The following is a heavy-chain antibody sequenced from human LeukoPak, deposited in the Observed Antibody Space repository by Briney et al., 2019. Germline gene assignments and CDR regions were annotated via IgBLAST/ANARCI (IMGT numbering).Heavy chain of an antibody. D-gene: IGHD3-3*01. J-gene: IGHJ4*02. Sequence: PSETLSLTCTVSGGSISSSSYYWGWIRQSPGKGLEWIGSIYYSGSTYHNPSLKSRVTISVDTSKNQFSLKLSSVTAADTAVYYCARVRRILGGARDIDYWGQGTLVTVSS. CDR3: ARVRRILGGARDIDY. V-gene: IGHV4-39*07. CDR2: IYYSGST. CDR1: GGSISSSSYY.